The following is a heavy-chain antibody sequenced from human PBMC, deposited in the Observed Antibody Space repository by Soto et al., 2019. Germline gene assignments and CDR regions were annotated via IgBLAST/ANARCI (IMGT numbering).Heavy chain of an antibody. CDR1: GYTFTSYA. CDR2: INTTTGNP. J-gene: IGHJ2*01. Sequence: GSSVKVSCKASGYTFTSYALKWVRQAPGQGLQWVGWINTTTGNPTYPHGFTGRFVFSLDTPVSTAYLQICSLKAEDTAVYECARDLQLSGRRWTLRWDLNCGVPWGR. D-gene: IGHD1-26*01. CDR3: ARDLQLSGRRWTLRWDLNCGVP. V-gene: IGHV7-4-1*01.